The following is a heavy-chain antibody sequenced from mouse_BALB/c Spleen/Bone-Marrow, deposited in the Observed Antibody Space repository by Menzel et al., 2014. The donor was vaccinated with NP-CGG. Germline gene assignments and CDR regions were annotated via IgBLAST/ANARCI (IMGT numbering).Heavy chain of an antibody. V-gene: IGHV1-69*02. CDR1: GYTFTSYW. D-gene: IGHD2-1*01. CDR3: ARGLYGNSGY. J-gene: IGHJ2*01. Sequence: VKLQESGAELVKPGASVKLSCKASGYTFTSYWMHWVKQRPGQGLEWIGEIDPSVSYTNYNQKFKGKATLTVDKSSSTAYMQLSSLTSEDSAVYYCARGLYGNSGYWGQGTTLTVSS. CDR2: IDPSVSYT.